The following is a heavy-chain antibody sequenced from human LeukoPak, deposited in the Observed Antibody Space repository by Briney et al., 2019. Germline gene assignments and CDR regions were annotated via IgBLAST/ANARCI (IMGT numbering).Heavy chain of an antibody. V-gene: IGHV5-51*01. CDR1: GYSFTSYW. CDR3: ARGIFGVVIISVPFDI. CDR2: IYPGDSDT. Sequence: GESLKISCKGSGYSFTSYWIGWVRQMPGKGLEWMGIIYPGDSDTRYSPSFQGQVTVSADKSISTAYLQWSSLKASDTAMYYCARGIFGVVIISVPFDIWGQGTMVTVSS. J-gene: IGHJ3*02. D-gene: IGHD3-3*01.